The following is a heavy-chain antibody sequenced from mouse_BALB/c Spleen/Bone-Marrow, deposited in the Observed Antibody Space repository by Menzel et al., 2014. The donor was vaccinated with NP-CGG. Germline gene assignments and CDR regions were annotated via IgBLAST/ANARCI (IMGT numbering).Heavy chain of an antibody. Sequence: QVQLKQSGAELVRPGASVKLSCKASGYTFTSYWINWVKQRPGQGLEWIGNIYPSDSYTNYNQKFKDKATLTVDKSSSTAYMQLSSPTSEDSAVYYCTRTPEGFDYWGQGTTLTVSS. V-gene: IGHV1-69*02. J-gene: IGHJ2*01. CDR1: GYTFTSYW. CDR2: IYPSDSYT. CDR3: TRTPEGFDY.